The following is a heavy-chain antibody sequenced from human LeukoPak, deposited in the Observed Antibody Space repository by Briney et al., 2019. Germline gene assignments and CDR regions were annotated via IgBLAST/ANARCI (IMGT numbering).Heavy chain of an antibody. J-gene: IGHJ4*02. V-gene: IGHV3-64*01. CDR2: ISPSGDSA. D-gene: IGHD6-13*01. CDR3: ARSIAAASLD. Sequence: GGSLRLSCAASGFTFSDYYMHWVRQAPGRGLEYVSAISPSGDSAYYANSVKGRFTISRDNSKNSLYLQMNSLRAEDTAVYYCARSIAAASLDWGQGTLVTVSS. CDR1: GFTFSDYY.